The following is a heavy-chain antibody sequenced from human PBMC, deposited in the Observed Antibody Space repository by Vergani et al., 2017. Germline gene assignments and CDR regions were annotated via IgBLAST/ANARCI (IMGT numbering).Heavy chain of an antibody. CDR2: ISSSSSYI. Sequence: EVQLVESGGGLVKPGGSLRLSCAASGFTFSSYSMNWVRQAPGKGLEWVSSISSSSSYIYYADSVKGRFTISRDNAKNSLYLQMNSLRAEDTAVYYCARVLCSGGSCLKPGVVGAFDIWGKGTMVTVSS. CDR3: ARVLCSGGSCLKPGVVGAFDI. J-gene: IGHJ3*02. V-gene: IGHV3-21*01. D-gene: IGHD2-15*01. CDR1: GFTFSSYS.